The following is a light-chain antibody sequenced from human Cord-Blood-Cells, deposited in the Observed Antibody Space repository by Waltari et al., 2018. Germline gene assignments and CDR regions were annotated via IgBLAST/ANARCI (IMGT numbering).Light chain of an antibody. CDR3: SSYTSSSTWV. CDR1: SSDVGGYNY. J-gene: IGLJ3*02. CDR2: DVS. V-gene: IGLV2-14*01. Sequence: QSALTQPASVSGSPGQSITISCTGTSSDVGGYNYVSWYQQHPGKATKLMIYDVSKRPSVVSHRFSGSKSGNTASLTISGLQAEDEADYYCSSYTSSSTWVFGGGTKLTVL.